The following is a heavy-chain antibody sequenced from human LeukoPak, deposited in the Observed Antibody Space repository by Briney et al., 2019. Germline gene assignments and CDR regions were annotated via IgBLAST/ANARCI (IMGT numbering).Heavy chain of an antibody. Sequence: PGGSLRLSCAVSGFSFSDNWMTWVRQAPGKGLEWVANVKQDGSETHYVDSVKGRFTISRDNAQNSVYLQMNSLRAEDTGVYFCVTRAWLDSWGQGAPVTVSS. CDR1: GFSFSDNW. V-gene: IGHV3-7*01. CDR3: VTRAWLDS. CDR2: VKQDGSET. J-gene: IGHJ4*02.